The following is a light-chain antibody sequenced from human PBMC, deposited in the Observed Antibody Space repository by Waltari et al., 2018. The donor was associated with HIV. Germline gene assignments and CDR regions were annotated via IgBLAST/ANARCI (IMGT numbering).Light chain of an antibody. Sequence: QAAVTQEPSLTVSPGGTIFLTCGSTTGPVTSKHYAYWFQQKPGQAPTTLIYDTTKRHSWTPARFSGFLVGDKAVLTLSGALSEDEAVYYCLLFLGAGRVFGGG. V-gene: IGLV7-46*01. CDR1: TGPVTSKHY. J-gene: IGLJ2*01. CDR3: LLFLGAGRV. CDR2: DTT.